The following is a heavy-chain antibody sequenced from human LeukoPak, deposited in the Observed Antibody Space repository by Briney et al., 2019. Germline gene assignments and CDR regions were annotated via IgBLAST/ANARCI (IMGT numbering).Heavy chain of an antibody. CDR1: GFSFGSYW. CDR3: AKSDQMIVVVYYFDY. V-gene: IGHV3-7*01. CDR2: IKQDESEK. D-gene: IGHD3-22*01. J-gene: IGHJ4*02. Sequence: HSGGSLRLSCATSGFSFGSYWMSWVRQAPGKGLEWVANIKQDESEKYYVDSVKGRFTISRDNAKKSLYLQMNSLRAEDTAVFYCAKSDQMIVVVYYFDYWGQGTLVTVSS.